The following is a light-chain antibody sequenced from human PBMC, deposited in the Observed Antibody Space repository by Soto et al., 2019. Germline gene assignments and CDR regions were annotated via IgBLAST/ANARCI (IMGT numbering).Light chain of an antibody. V-gene: IGKV1-5*03. CDR1: QSISDW. J-gene: IGKJ2*01. Sequence: DIQMTQSPSTLSASVGDRVTITCRASQSISDWLAWYQQRSGKARKLLIYKASSLQSGVPTRFSGSGSGTEFTLTISSLQPDDFATYYCQQYNRFPYTFGQGTKLEIK. CDR2: KAS. CDR3: QQYNRFPYT.